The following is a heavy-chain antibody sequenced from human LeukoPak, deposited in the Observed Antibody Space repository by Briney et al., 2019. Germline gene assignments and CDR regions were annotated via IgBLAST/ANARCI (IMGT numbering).Heavy chain of an antibody. V-gene: IGHV1-69*13. D-gene: IGHD3-3*01. CDR2: IIPIFGTA. CDR3: AARIDLQPDGLFDY. Sequence: GASVKVSCKASGGTFSSYAISWVRQAPGQGLEWMGGIIPIFGTANYAQKFQGRVTITADESTSTAYMELSSLRSEDTAVYYCAARIDLQPDGLFDYWGQGTLVTVSS. J-gene: IGHJ4*02. CDR1: GGTFSSYA.